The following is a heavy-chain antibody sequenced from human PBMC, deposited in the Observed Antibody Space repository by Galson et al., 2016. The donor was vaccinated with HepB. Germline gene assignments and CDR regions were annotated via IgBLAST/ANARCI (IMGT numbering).Heavy chain of an antibody. Sequence: SETLSLTCTVSGGSISSSSYYWGWIRQPPGKGLEWIGNIYYSGSTYSNPSLKSRVTISVDTSKNQFSLKLSSVTAADTAVYYCARGGVLLWFGELLSTLYFDYWGQGTLVTVSS. V-gene: IGHV4-39*01. CDR3: ARGGVLLWFGELLSTLYFDY. CDR1: GGSISSSSYY. CDR2: IYYSGST. J-gene: IGHJ4*02. D-gene: IGHD3-10*01.